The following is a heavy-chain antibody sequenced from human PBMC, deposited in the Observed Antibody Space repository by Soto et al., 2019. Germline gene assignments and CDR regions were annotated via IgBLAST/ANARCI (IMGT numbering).Heavy chain of an antibody. D-gene: IGHD6-19*01. CDR3: ARRSSGWYFDY. V-gene: IGHV3-23*01. Sequence: EVQLLESGGGLVQPGGSLRLSCAASGFTFSSYAMNWVRQAPGKGLESVSVISGSGGSTYYADSVKGRFTISRDNSKNTLYLQMNSLRAEDTAVYYCARRSSGWYFDYWGQGTLVTVSS. CDR1: GFTFSSYA. CDR2: ISGSGGST. J-gene: IGHJ4*02.